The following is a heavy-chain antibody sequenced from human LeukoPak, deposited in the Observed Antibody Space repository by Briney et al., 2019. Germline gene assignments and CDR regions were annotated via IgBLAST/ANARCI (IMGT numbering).Heavy chain of an antibody. Sequence: SETLSLTCTVSGGSISPYYWSWIRQPPGKGLEWIGYIYYSGSTNYSPSLKSRVTISVDTSKNQFSLKLSSVTAADTAVYYCARLKIYYDSSGYSDYWGKGTLVTVSS. V-gene: IGHV4-59*01. CDR3: ARLKIYYDSSGYSDY. D-gene: IGHD3-22*01. CDR1: GGSISPYY. CDR2: IYYSGST. J-gene: IGHJ4*02.